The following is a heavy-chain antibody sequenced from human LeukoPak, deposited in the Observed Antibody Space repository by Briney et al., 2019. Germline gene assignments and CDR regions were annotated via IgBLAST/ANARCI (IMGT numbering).Heavy chain of an antibody. J-gene: IGHJ2*01. Sequence: GGSLRLSCAASGFTFSSYSMNWVRQAPGKGLEWVSYISSSSSTIYYADSVKGRFTISRDNAKNSLYLQMNSLRAEDTAVYYCASESAGNHGCSHYWYFDLWGRGTLVTVSS. CDR3: ASESAGNHGCSHYWYFDL. D-gene: IGHD5-24*01. V-gene: IGHV3-48*04. CDR2: ISSSSSTI. CDR1: GFTFSSYS.